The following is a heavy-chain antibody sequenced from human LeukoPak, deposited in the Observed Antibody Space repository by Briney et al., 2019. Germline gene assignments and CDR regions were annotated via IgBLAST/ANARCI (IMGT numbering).Heavy chain of an antibody. D-gene: IGHD3-10*01. Sequence: GGSLKLSCAASGFTFDDYAMHWVRQAPGKGLEGVSGISWNSGSIGYADSVKGRFTISRDNAKNSLYLQMNSLRAEDTALYYCAKDGATYYYGSGSYYDYWGQGTLVTVSS. J-gene: IGHJ4*02. CDR3: AKDGATYYYGSGSYYDY. V-gene: IGHV3-9*01. CDR1: GFTFDDYA. CDR2: ISWNSGSI.